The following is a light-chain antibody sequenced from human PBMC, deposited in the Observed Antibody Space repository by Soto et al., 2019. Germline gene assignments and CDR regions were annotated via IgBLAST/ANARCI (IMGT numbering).Light chain of an antibody. Sequence: QSVLTQPPSVSAAPGQKVTISCSGSSSNIGNNYVSWYQQLPGTAPKLLIYDNNKRPSGIPDRFSGSKSGTSATLGITGLLTGDEADYYCGTWDSSLSAWLFGGGTNLTVL. CDR2: DNN. CDR1: SSNIGNNY. J-gene: IGLJ3*02. CDR3: GTWDSSLSAWL. V-gene: IGLV1-51*01.